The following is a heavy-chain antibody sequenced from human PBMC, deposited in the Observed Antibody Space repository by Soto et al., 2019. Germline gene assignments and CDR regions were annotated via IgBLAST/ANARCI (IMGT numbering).Heavy chain of an antibody. D-gene: IGHD6-13*01. CDR1: GFTFSSYS. CDR3: ARHPERIAQIGWFDP. V-gene: IGHV3-48*01. Sequence: EVQLVESGGGLVQPGGSLRLSCAASGFTFSSYSMNWVRQAPGKVLEWVSYISSSSSTIYYADSVKGRFTISRDNAKNSLYLQMNSLRAEDTAVYYCARHPERIAQIGWFDPWGQGTLVTVSS. J-gene: IGHJ5*02. CDR2: ISSSSSTI.